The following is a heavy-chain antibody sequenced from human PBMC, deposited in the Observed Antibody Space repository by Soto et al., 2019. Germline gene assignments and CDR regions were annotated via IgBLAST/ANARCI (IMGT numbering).Heavy chain of an antibody. Sequence: GGSLRLSCAASGFTFSSYAMHWVRQAPGKGLEWVAVIPYDGSNKYYADSVKGRLTISRDNSKNTLYLQMNSLRAEDTAVYYCARDLLRYFGHPPPTFDYWGQGTLVTVSS. CDR3: ARDLLRYFGHPPPTFDY. J-gene: IGHJ4*02. CDR1: GFTFSSYA. D-gene: IGHD3-9*01. CDR2: IPYDGSNK. V-gene: IGHV3-30-3*01.